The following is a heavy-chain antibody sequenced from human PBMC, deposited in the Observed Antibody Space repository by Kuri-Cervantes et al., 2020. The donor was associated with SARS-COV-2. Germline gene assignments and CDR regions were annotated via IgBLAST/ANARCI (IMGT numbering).Heavy chain of an antibody. CDR2: ISAYNGNT. D-gene: IGHD3-3*01. CDR1: GGTFSSYA. CDR3: ARVREADYDFWSGYAYWYFDL. V-gene: IGHV1-18*01. Sequence: ASVKVSCKASGGTFSSYAISWVRQAPGQGLEWMGWISAYNGNTNYAQKLQGRVTMTTDTSTSTAHMELRSLRSDDTAVYYCARVREADYDFWSGYAYWYFDLWGRGTLVTVSS. J-gene: IGHJ2*01.